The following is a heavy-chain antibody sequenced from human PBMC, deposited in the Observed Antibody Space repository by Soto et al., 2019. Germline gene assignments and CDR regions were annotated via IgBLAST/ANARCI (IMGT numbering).Heavy chain of an antibody. CDR1: GFTFSSYW. V-gene: IGHV3-74*01. D-gene: IGHD5-18*01. CDR2: INPDGSAT. CDR3: GRGGSDSPMAPGY. Sequence: GGSVRLSGAASGFTFSSYWMHWVRQAPGKGLVWVSRINPDGSATNYADSVKGRFTISRDNAKNTLYLQMNSLRAEDTAVFYCGRGGSDSPMAPGYWGQGTLVTVSS. J-gene: IGHJ4*02.